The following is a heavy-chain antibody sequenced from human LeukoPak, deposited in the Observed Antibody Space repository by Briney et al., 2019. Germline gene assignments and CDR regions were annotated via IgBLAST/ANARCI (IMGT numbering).Heavy chain of an antibody. CDR1: GYTFTSYG. CDR2: INPYNGNT. CDR3: AREIYGRFDY. D-gene: IGHD4-17*01. Sequence: ASVKVSCKASGYTFTSYGISWVRQAPGQGLECMGWINPYNGNTNYALKVQGRVTMTTDTSTSTAYLELRSLSSDDTAIYYCAREIYGRFDYWGQGTLVTVSS. J-gene: IGHJ4*02. V-gene: IGHV1-18*01.